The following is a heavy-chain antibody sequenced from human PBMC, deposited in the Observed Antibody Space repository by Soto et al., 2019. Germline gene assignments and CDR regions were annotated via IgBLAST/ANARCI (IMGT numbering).Heavy chain of an antibody. CDR2: VSMDSDTI. D-gene: IGHD3-3*01. CDR1: GFDFSTYS. Sequence: GGSLRLSCKASGFDFSTYSMNWVRQAPGKGLEWIAYVSMDSDTIHYADSVKGRFTISRDDPENSLYLQMNSLRDKDTATYYCARLYYEYVWGQGNTVTVSS. CDR3: ARLYYEYV. V-gene: IGHV3-48*02. J-gene: IGHJ6*02.